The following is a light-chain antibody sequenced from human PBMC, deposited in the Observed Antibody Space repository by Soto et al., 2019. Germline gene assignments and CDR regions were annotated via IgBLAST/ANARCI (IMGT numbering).Light chain of an antibody. V-gene: IGKV3D-15*01. J-gene: IGKJ4*01. CDR2: GAS. CDR3: QQYNNWPLT. CDR1: QSVSDN. Sequence: EIVMTQSPVTLSVSPGERATLSCRASQSVSDNLAWYQQKPGQAPRLLFYGASTRATDIPVRFSGSGSGTEFTLTISSLQSEDFAVYYCQQYNNWPLTFGGGTKVDI.